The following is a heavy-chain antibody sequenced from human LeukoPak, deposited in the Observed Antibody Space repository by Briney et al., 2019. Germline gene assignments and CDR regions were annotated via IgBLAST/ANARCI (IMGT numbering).Heavy chain of an antibody. Sequence: PGGSLRLSCAASGFTFSNYGMHWFRQAPGKGLEWVAVIWYDGNNKAYADSVKGRFIISRDNSKNMLYLQMNSLGADDTAIYYCAKGRSHSTGWYFDYWGQGTLVTVSS. V-gene: IGHV3-33*06. CDR1: GFTFSNYG. CDR2: IWYDGNNK. CDR3: AKGRSHSTGWYFDY. D-gene: IGHD6-19*01. J-gene: IGHJ4*02.